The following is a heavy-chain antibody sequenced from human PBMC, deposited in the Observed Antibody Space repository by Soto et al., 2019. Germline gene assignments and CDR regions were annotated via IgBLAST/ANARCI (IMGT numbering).Heavy chain of an antibody. CDR1: GFTFSSYG. CDR2: IWHDGKNK. V-gene: IGHV3-33*01. CDR3: ARDQGADFPIDY. Sequence: PGGSLRLSCAASGFTFSSYGMHWVRQAPGKGLEWVAVIWHDGKNKYYGDSVKGRFTISGDNSKNTVYLQMNSLRAEDTAIYYCARDQGADFPIDYWGQGTLVTVSS. D-gene: IGHD2-21*02. J-gene: IGHJ4*02.